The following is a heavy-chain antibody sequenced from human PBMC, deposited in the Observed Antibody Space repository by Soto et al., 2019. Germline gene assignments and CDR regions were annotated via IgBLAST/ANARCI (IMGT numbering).Heavy chain of an antibody. CDR3: GKGAPPGAQVLGGVGPDL. V-gene: IGHV3-30*03. CDR2: ISYDGSNK. CDR1: GFTFSSYG. J-gene: IGHJ1*01. Sequence: QVQLVESGGGVVQPGRSLRLSCAASGFTFSSYGMHWVRQAPGKGLEWVAVISYDGSNKYYADSVKGRFTISRDNSKKTAESAKNQLGAWDPAGDYLGKGAPPGAQVLGGVGPDLRGQGTLVPVP. D-gene: IGHD3-16*01.